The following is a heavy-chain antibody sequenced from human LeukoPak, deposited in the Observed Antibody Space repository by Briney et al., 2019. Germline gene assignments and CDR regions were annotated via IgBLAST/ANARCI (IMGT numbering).Heavy chain of an antibody. Sequence: SETLSLTCTVSGCSISSGYYWGWIRQPPGKGLEWIGSIYHSGSTYYNPSLKSRVTISVDTSKNQFSLKLSSVTAADTAVYYCAREETGDEGYYFDYWCQGTLVTVSS. V-gene: IGHV4-38-2*02. J-gene: IGHJ4*02. D-gene: IGHD1-1*01. CDR3: AREETGDEGYYFDY. CDR2: IYHSGST. CDR1: GCSISSGYY.